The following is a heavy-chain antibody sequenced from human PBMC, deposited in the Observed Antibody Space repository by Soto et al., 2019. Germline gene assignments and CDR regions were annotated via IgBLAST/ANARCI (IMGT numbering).Heavy chain of an antibody. CDR3: ARVEDFWSGYSDYYGMDV. V-gene: IGHV3-30-3*01. J-gene: IGHJ6*02. CDR1: GFTFSSYA. D-gene: IGHD3-3*01. Sequence: GGSLRLSCAASGFTFSSYAMHWVRQAPGKGLEWVAVISYDGSNKYYADSVKGRFTISRDNSKNTLYLQMNSLRAEDTAVYYCARVEDFWSGYSDYYGMDVWGQGTTVTVSS. CDR2: ISYDGSNK.